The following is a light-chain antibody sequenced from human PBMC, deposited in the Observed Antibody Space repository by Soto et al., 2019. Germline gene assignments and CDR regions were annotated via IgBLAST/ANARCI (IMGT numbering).Light chain of an antibody. J-gene: IGLJ1*01. V-gene: IGLV1-44*01. CDR2: SNN. CDR1: SSNIGSNT. Sequence: QSVLTQPPSASGTPGQRVTISCSGSSSNIGSNTVNWYQQLPGTAPKLLIYSNNQRPSGVPDRFSGSKSGTSASLAISGLQSEDEPDYYCAAWDDSLNGYVFGNGTKVT. CDR3: AAWDDSLNGYV.